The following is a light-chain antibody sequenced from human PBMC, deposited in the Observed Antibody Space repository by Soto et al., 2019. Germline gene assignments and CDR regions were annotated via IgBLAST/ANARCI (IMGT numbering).Light chain of an antibody. CDR2: SAS. V-gene: IGKV1-9*01. J-gene: IGKJ3*01. CDR1: QGINSY. CDR3: QQLNSYPVT. Sequence: DVQLTQSPSFLSASVGDRVTITCRASQGINSYLAWYQQKPGKAPNLLIYSASTLQSGVPSRFSGSESGSEFTLTISSLQPEDFGTYYCQQLNSYPVTFGPGTKVDIK.